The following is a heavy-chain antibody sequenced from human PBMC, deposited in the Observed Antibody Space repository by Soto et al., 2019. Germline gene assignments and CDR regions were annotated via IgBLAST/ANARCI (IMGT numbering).Heavy chain of an antibody. V-gene: IGHV4-30-2*01. CDR3: ARGHDSNDN. CDR1: GGPISSGGYS. CDR2: IYHSGST. D-gene: IGHD3-22*01. J-gene: IGHJ4*02. Sequence: QLQLQESGAGLVKPSQTLSLTCAVSGGPISSGGYSWSWIRQPPGKGLEWIGYIYHSGSTYYNPSLKSRVTISIDSSKNQFSLKLTSVTAADTAVYCCARGHDSNDNWGQGTLVTVSS.